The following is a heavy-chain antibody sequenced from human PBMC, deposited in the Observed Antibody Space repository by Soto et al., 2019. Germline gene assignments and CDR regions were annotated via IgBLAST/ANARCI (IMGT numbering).Heavy chain of an antibody. J-gene: IGHJ1*01. CDR1: GYIFTAYS. Sequence: ASVKVSCKASGYIFTAYSMHWVRQAPGQGLEWMGVVNPSGGSTNYAQKFQGRITMTRDTSTGTVYMDLSSLTSEDTAVYYCAREENCSDGICYSGYFQRWGQGTLVTVSS. CDR2: VNPSGGST. D-gene: IGHD2-15*01. CDR3: AREENCSDGICYSGYFQR. V-gene: IGHV1-46*01.